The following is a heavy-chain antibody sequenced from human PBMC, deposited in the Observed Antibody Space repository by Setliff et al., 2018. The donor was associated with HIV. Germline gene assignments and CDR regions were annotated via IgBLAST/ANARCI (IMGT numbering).Heavy chain of an antibody. V-gene: IGHV4-38-2*02. CDR3: YFDL. CDR1: GYSLSSASY. CDR2: ISLSGST. Sequence: PSETLSLTCSVSGYSLSSASYWGWIRQSPEKGLEWIGSISLSGSTYYNPSLQSRVTISIDMSKNHFSLNLKSVTAADTAIYYWYFDLWGRGTLVTVS. J-gene: IGHJ2*01.